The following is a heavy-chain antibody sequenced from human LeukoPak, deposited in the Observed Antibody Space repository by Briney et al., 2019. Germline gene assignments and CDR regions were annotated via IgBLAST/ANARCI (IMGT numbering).Heavy chain of an antibody. CDR3: ATEFSVVRGAAAALNPPVDY. J-gene: IGHJ4*02. CDR2: FDPEDGET. D-gene: IGHD6-13*01. V-gene: IGHV1-24*01. Sequence: ASVKVSCKVSGYTLTELSMHWVRQAPGKGLEWMGGFDPEDGETIYAQKFQGRVTMTEDTSTDTAYMGLSSLRSEDTAVYHCATEFSVVRGAAAALNPPVDYWGQGTLVTVSS. CDR1: GYTLTELS.